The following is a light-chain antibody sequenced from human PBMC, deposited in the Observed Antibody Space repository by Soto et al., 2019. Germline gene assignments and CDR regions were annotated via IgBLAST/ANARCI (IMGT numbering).Light chain of an antibody. CDR2: AAS. CDR3: QQADTFPIP. Sequence: VSSYVGTRVTISFQASQGISRSLAWYQQKPGKATKLLIYAASSLQSGVPSRFSGSGFGTDLTITISSLQPEDSEIYDGQQADTFPIPFGQGTRLEI. CDR1: QGISRS. J-gene: IGKJ5*01. V-gene: IGKV1-12*01.